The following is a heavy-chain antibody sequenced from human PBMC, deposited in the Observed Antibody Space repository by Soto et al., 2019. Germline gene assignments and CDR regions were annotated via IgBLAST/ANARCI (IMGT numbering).Heavy chain of an antibody. CDR2: ISYDGGNK. CDR3: AREWELLLDP. V-gene: IGHV3-30*03. D-gene: IGHD1-26*01. J-gene: IGHJ5*02. CDR1: RFTFSSNS. Sequence: SLRLNCAASRFTFSSNSMNGVRQAPGKGLEWVAVISYDGGNKYYADSVKGRFTISRDNSKNTLYLQLNSLRGEDTAVYYCAREWELLLDPWGQGTLVTVSS.